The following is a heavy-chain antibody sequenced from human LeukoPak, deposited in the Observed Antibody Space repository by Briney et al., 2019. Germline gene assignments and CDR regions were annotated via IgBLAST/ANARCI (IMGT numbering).Heavy chain of an antibody. J-gene: IGHJ4*02. V-gene: IGHV4-31*03. Sequence: PSQTLSLTCTVSGGSISRGGYYWSWIRQHPGKGLEWIGYIYYSGSTYYNPSLKSRVTISVDTSKNQFSLKLSSVTAADTAVYYCARDIPTSGSLDYWGQGTLVTVSS. D-gene: IGHD3-10*01. CDR3: ARDIPTSGSLDY. CDR1: GGSISRGGYY. CDR2: IYYSGST.